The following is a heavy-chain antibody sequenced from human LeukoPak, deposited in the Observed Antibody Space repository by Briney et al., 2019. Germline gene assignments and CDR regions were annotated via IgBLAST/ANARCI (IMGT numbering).Heavy chain of an antibody. CDR2: ISYDGSNK. CDR1: GFTFSSYA. CDR3: ARSGDFWSGYYYYYGMDV. Sequence: GGSLRLSCAASGFTFSSYAMHWVRQAPGKGLEWVAVISYDGSNKYYADSVKGRFTISRDNSKNTLYLQMNSLRAEDTAVYYCARSGDFWSGYYYYYGMDVWGQGTTVTVSS. J-gene: IGHJ6*02. D-gene: IGHD3-3*01. V-gene: IGHV3-30-3*01.